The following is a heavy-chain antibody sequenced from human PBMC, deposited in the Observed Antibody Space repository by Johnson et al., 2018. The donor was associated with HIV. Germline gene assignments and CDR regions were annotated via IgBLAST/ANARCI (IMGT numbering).Heavy chain of an antibody. V-gene: IGHV3-33*01. J-gene: IGHJ3*01. CDR2: IRYDGSNK. CDR1: GFTFSSYG. CDR3: ARVYVVSHSDFWSGYYNPFDF. Sequence: QVQLVESGGGVVQPGRSLRLSCAASGFTFSSYGMQWVRQAPGKGLEWVAFIRYDGSNKYFADSVKGRFTISRDNSNNTLYLQMNSLRAEDTALYYCARVYVVSHSDFWSGYYNPFDFWGQGTMVTVSS. D-gene: IGHD3-3*01.